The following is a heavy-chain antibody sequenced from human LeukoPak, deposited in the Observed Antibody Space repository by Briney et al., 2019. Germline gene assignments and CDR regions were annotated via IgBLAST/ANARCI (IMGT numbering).Heavy chain of an antibody. CDR1: GFTFSDYY. Sequence: AGGSLRLSCAASGFTFSDYYMSWIRQAPGKGLEWVSYISSSGSTIYYADSVKGRFTISRDNAKNSLYLQMNSLRAEDTAVYYCARKADIVASYYYYGMDVWGQGTTVTVSS. V-gene: IGHV3-11*01. D-gene: IGHD5-12*01. J-gene: IGHJ6*02. CDR3: ARKADIVASYYYYGMDV. CDR2: ISSSGSTI.